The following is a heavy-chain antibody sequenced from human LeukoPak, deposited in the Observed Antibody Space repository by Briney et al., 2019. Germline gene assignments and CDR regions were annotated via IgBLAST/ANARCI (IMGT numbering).Heavy chain of an antibody. CDR3: ARTVLRRHYYGSGSYFDY. J-gene: IGHJ4*02. V-gene: IGHV4-59*01. Sequence: PSETLSLTCTVCGGSISSYYWSWIRQPPGKGLEWIGYIYYSGSTNYNPSLKSRVTISVDTSKNQFSLKLSSVTAADTAVYYCARTVLRRHYYGSGSYFDYWGQGTLVTVSS. D-gene: IGHD3-10*01. CDR1: GGSISSYY. CDR2: IYYSGST.